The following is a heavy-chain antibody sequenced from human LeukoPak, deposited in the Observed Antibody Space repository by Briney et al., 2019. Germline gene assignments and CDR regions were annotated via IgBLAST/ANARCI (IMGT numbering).Heavy chain of an antibody. Sequence: GGSLRLSCAASGFTFSSYDMHWVRQVTGKGLEWVGRIRSKANSYATAYAASVKGRFTISRDDSKNTAYLQMNSLKTEDTAVYYCTSRGLTFDYWGQGTMVTVSS. CDR1: GFTFSSYD. D-gene: IGHD3/OR15-3a*01. J-gene: IGHJ4*02. V-gene: IGHV3-73*01. CDR2: IRSKANSYAT. CDR3: TSRGLTFDY.